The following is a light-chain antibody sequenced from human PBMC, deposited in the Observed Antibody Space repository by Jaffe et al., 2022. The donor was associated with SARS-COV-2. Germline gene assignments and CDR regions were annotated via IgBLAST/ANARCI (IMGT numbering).Light chain of an antibody. J-gene: IGKJ4*01. Sequence: EIVMTQSPVTLSVSPGERATLSCRASQSVSSNFAWYQHKPGQAPRLLIYGASTRATGVPARFSGSGSGTEFTLTISSLQSEDFAVYYCQQYNDWPLTFGGGTKVEIK. CDR3: QQYNDWPLT. V-gene: IGKV3-15*01. CDR1: QSVSSN. CDR2: GAS.